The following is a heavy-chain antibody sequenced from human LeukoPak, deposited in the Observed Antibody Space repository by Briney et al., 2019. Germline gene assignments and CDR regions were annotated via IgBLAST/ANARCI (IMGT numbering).Heavy chain of an antibody. V-gene: IGHV3-49*03. Sequence: PGGSLRLSCTGSAFTFGDYYINWLRQAPGKGPEWVGFIRSQGHGGTTEYAASVKGRFTISRDDSKSIAYLQMNSLKTDDTALYYCSGHRHSFNWFDPWGQGTLVTVSS. J-gene: IGHJ5*02. CDR2: IRSQGHGGTT. CDR1: AFTFGDYY. CDR3: SGHRHSFNWFDP. D-gene: IGHD5-18*01.